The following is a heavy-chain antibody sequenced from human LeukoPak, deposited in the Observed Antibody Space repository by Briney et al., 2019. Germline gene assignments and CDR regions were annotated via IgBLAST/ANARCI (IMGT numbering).Heavy chain of an antibody. V-gene: IGHV1-69*04. CDR1: GGTFSSYT. CDR2: IIPILGIA. D-gene: IGHD3-22*01. CDR3: ARDADYYYDSSGNGAFDI. Sequence: SVKVSCKASGGTFSSYTISWVRQAPGQGLEWMGRIIPILGIANYAQKFQGRVTITADKSTGTAYMELSSLRSEDTAVYYCARDADYYYDSSGNGAFDIWGQGTMVTVSS. J-gene: IGHJ3*02.